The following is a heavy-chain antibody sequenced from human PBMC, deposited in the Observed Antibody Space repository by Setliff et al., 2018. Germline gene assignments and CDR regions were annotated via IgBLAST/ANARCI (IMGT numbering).Heavy chain of an antibody. D-gene: IGHD6-19*01. CDR2: IYHSGST. V-gene: IGHV4-38-2*01. CDR3: ARPSGTGWYSAYYYYMDV. Sequence: SETLSLTCAVSGYSISSGYYWGWIRQPPGKGLEWIGSIYHSGSTYYNPSLKSRVTISVDTSKNQFSLKLSSVTAADTAIYYCARPSGTGWYSAYYYYMDVWGKGTTVTVSS. J-gene: IGHJ6*03. CDR1: GYSISSGYY.